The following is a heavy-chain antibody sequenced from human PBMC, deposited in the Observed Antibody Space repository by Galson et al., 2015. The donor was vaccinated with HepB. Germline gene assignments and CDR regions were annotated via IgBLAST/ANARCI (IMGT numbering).Heavy chain of an antibody. J-gene: IGHJ3*02. CDR2: ISGSGGST. Sequence: SLRLSCAASGFTFSSYAMSWVRQAPGKGLEWVSAISGSGGSTYYADSVKGRITISRDNSKNTLYLQMNSLRAEDTAVHYCAKVYMIVVVITEFDIWVQGTMVTVSS. CDR3: AKVYMIVVVITEFDI. D-gene: IGHD3-22*01. V-gene: IGHV3-23*01. CDR1: GFTFSSYA.